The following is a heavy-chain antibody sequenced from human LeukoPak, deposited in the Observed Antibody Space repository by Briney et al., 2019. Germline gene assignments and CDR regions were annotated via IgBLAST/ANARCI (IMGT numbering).Heavy chain of an antibody. Sequence: GGSLRLSCAASGFTFSSYGMSWVRQAPGKGLEWVAVISYDGSNKYYADSVKGRFTISRDNSKNTLYLQMNSLRAEDTAVYYCARGQARLAWFDPWGQGTLVTVSS. CDR3: ARGQARLAWFDP. CDR2: ISYDGSNK. V-gene: IGHV3-30*03. CDR1: GFTFSSYG. D-gene: IGHD6-19*01. J-gene: IGHJ5*02.